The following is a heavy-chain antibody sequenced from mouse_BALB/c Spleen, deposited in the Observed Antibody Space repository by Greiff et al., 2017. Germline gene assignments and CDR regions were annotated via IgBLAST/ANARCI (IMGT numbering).Heavy chain of an antibody. D-gene: IGHD2-3*01. Sequence: EVQLVESGGGLVQPGGSMKLSCVASGFTFSNYWMNWVRQSPEKGLEWVAEIRLKSNNYATHYAESVKGRFTISRDDSKSSVYLQMNNLRAEDTGIYYCTRGLLNAMDYWGQGTSVTVSS. J-gene: IGHJ4*01. V-gene: IGHV6-6*02. CDR2: IRLKSNNYAT. CDR3: TRGLLNAMDY. CDR1: GFTFSNYW.